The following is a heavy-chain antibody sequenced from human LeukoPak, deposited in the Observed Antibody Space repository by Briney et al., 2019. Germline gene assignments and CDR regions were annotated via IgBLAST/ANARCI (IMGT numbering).Heavy chain of an antibody. CDR3: ALGGYVLGRYAFDI. J-gene: IGHJ3*02. Sequence: SETLSLTCTVSGGSISSGGYYWSWIRQHPGKGLEWIGYIYYSGSTYYNPSLKSRVTISVDTSKNQFSLKLSSATAADTAVYYCALGGYVLGRYAFDIWGQGTMVTVSS. CDR1: GGSISSGGYY. V-gene: IGHV4-31*03. D-gene: IGHD3-16*01. CDR2: IYYSGST.